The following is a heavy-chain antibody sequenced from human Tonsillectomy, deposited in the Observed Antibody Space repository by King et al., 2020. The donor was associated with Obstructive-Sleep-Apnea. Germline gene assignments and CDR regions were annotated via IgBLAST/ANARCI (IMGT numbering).Heavy chain of an antibody. V-gene: IGHV4-31*03. J-gene: IGHJ4*02. Sequence: QLQESGPGLVKPSQTLSLTCTVSGGSISSGGYYWTWIRQHPGKGLLWMGHIYYTWSSYYNPSLKSRVSISVDTSKNQFSLRLSFVTAADTAVDYCARDSGFDSSSWLDYWGQGILVTVSS. CDR1: GGSISSGGYY. CDR2: IYYTWSS. CDR3: ARDSGFDSSSWLDY. D-gene: IGHD6-13*01.